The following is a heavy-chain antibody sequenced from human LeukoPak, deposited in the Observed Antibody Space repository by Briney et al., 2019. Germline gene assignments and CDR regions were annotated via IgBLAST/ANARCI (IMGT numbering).Heavy chain of an antibody. CDR1: GFTFSSYA. D-gene: IGHD2-21*01. CDR2: ISSSSSTI. Sequence: GGSLRLSCAASGFTFSSYAMHWVRQAPGKGLEWVSYISSSSSTIYYADSVKGRFTISRDNAKNSLYLQMNSLRAEDTAVYYCARDASDDYGDYWGQGTLVTVSS. J-gene: IGHJ4*02. V-gene: IGHV3-48*01. CDR3: ARDASDDYGDY.